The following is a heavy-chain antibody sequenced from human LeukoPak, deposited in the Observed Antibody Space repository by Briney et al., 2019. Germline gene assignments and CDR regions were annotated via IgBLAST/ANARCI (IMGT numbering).Heavy chain of an antibody. D-gene: IGHD2-21*02. CDR2: IYTSGST. CDR1: GGSISSYY. Sequence: SETLSLTCTVSGGSISSYYWSWIRQPAGKGLEWIGRIYTSGSTNYNPSLKSRVTISVDTSKNQFSLKLSSVTAADTAVYYCARQTAYYYYYYYMDVWGKGTTVTVSS. V-gene: IGHV4-4*07. J-gene: IGHJ6*03. CDR3: ARQTAYYYYYYYMDV.